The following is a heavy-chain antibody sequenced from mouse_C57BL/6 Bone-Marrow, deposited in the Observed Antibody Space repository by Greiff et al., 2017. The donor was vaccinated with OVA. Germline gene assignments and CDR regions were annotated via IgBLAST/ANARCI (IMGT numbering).Heavy chain of an antibody. D-gene: IGHD1-1*01. CDR1: GFSLTSYA. Sequence: VHLVESGPGLVAPSQSLSITCTVSGFSLTSYAISWVRQPPGKGLEWLGVIWTGGGTNYNSALKSRLSISKDNSKSQVFLKMNSLQTDDTARYYCARNRGAYYYGSSYWYFDVWGTGTTVTVSS. J-gene: IGHJ1*03. CDR3: ARNRGAYYYGSSYWYFDV. CDR2: IWTGGGT. V-gene: IGHV2-9-1*01.